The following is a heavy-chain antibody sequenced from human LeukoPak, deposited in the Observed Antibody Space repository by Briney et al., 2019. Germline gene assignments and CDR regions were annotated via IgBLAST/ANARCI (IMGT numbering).Heavy chain of an antibody. CDR3: ASESRESFNRWSY. J-gene: IGHJ4*02. D-gene: IGHD1-14*01. Sequence: PSETLSLTCTLSLDSTSSTSSSCVRQPPGKGLEWIGEIHRSGSPNYNPSLQSRVTISIDRYRNQIVLKLSSVTAADTAVYYSASESRESFNRWSYWGQGILVTVSS. V-gene: IGHV4-4*02. CDR1: LDSTSSTS. CDR2: IHRSGSP.